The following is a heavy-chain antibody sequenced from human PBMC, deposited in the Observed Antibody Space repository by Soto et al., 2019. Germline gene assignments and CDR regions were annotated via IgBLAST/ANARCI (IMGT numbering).Heavy chain of an antibody. D-gene: IGHD3-10*01. CDR3: ARDHLVTMVRGVTMDV. CDR1: GYTFTSYY. V-gene: IGHV1-46*03. Sequence: QVQLVQSGAEVKKPGASVKVSCKASGYTFTSYYMHWVRQAPGQGLEWMGIINPSGGSTSYAQKFQGRVTMTRDTSTSTVYMELSSLRSEDTAVYYCARDHLVTMVRGVTMDVWGKGTTVTVSS. CDR2: INPSGGST. J-gene: IGHJ6*04.